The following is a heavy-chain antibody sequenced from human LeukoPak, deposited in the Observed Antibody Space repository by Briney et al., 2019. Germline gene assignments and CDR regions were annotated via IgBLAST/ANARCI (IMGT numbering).Heavy chain of an antibody. J-gene: IGHJ3*02. CDR3: TTNYYDSSDDAFDI. CDR2: IKSKTDGGTT. Sequence: PGGSLRLSCAASGFTFSDYYMSWIRQAPGKGLEWVGRIKSKTDGGTTDYAAPVKGRFTISRDDSKNTLYLQMNSLKTEDTAVYYCTTNYYDSSDDAFDIWGQGTMVTVSS. CDR1: GFTFSDYY. D-gene: IGHD3-22*01. V-gene: IGHV3-15*01.